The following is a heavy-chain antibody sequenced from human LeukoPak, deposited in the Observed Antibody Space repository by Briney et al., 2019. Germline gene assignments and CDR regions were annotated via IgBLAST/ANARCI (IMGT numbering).Heavy chain of an antibody. CDR1: GFTFSGSA. V-gene: IGHV3-73*01. D-gene: IGHD3-22*01. Sequence: GGSLRPSCAASGFTFSGSAMHWVRQASGKGLEWVGRIRSKANSYATAYAASVKGRFTISRDDSKNTAYLQMNSLKTEDTAVYYCTRNSFYYYDSSGYYYEPDYYYYYYYMDVWGKGTTVTVSS. CDR3: TRNSFYYYDSSGYYYEPDYYYYYYYMDV. CDR2: IRSKANSYAT. J-gene: IGHJ6*03.